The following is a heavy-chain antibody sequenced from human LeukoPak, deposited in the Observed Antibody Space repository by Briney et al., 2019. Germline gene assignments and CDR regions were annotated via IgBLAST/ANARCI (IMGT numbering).Heavy chain of an antibody. V-gene: IGHV4-4*07. Sequence: SETLSLTCTVSGGSISSYYWSWIRQPAGKGLEWIGRIYTSGSTNYNPSLKIRVTMSVDTSKNKFSVKVRSETAADTAVYYCARGRGYSSGWEGLEIDLWGQGTLVTVFS. CDR2: IYTSGST. J-gene: IGHJ5*02. CDR3: ARGRGYSSGWEGLEIDL. CDR1: GGSISSYY. D-gene: IGHD6-19*01.